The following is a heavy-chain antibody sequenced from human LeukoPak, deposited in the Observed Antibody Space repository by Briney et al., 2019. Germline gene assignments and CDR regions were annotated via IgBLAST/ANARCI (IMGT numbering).Heavy chain of an antibody. CDR2: ISYDGNNK. Sequence: QPGGSLRLSCAASGFTFSSFAMHWVRQAPGKGLEWVAVISYDGNNKYFADSVKGRFTISRVNSKNTLYLQVNSLRTEDTAMYYCARGSGTRVAPYYFDHWGQGTLVTVSS. CDR1: GFTFSSFA. CDR3: ARGSGTRVAPYYFDH. J-gene: IGHJ4*02. D-gene: IGHD1-1*01. V-gene: IGHV3-30-3*01.